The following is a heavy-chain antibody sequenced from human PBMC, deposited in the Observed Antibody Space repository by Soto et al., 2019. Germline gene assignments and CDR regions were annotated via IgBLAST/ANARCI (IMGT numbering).Heavy chain of an antibody. Sequence: QVQLVQSGAEVQKPGSSVKVSCKASGGTFNTYSISWVRQAPGQGLEWLGAIIPISGTPNYAQNFRGRVTITADGSTSTAYMELNSLTPEDTALYYCARGSVEMAPVDWFDPWGQGTLVIVSS. CDR3: ARGSVEMAPVDWFDP. CDR2: IIPISGTP. CDR1: GGTFNTYS. D-gene: IGHD2-15*01. V-gene: IGHV1-69*12. J-gene: IGHJ5*02.